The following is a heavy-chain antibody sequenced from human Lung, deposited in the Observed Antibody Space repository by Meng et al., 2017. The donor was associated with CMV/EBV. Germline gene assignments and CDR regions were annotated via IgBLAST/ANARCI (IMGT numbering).Heavy chain of an antibody. CDR2: ITPSSGGT. CDR3: VRANLGSADY. Sequence: VRLVQSGAGVKRPGAAVKFSCKASGYTFTGYYMHWLRQAPGQGREWVGRITPSSGGTTYAQKFQGRVTMTRDTSISTAYMELSSLRSDDAAIYYCVRANLGSADYWGQGTLVTVSS. D-gene: IGHD7-27*01. CDR1: GYTFTGYY. V-gene: IGHV1-2*06. J-gene: IGHJ4*02.